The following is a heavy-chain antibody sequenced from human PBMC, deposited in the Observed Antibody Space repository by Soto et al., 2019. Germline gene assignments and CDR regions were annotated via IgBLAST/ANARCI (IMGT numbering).Heavy chain of an antibody. D-gene: IGHD2-21*01. V-gene: IGHV1-46*01. CDR2: INPGGGAT. J-gene: IGHJ4*02. Sequence: VQLVQSGAEVRKPGASVKISCKASGYTFTDYYFHWVRQAPGQGLEWMGIINPGGGATSYPQNFQDRVTMTRDSSTSTVFMDLSSLRSEDTAVYFCATSIYSNGSFIHWGQGTLVTVSS. CDR3: ATSIYSNGSFIH. CDR1: GYTFTDYY.